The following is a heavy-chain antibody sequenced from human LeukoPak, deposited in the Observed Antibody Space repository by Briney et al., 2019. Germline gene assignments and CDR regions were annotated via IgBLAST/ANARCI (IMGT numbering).Heavy chain of an antibody. V-gene: IGHV1-2*02. CDR3: ANLYCGGDCYPFPDY. CDR1: GYTFTGYY. Sequence: GASVKVSCKASGYTFTGYYMHWVRQAPGQGLEWMGWINPNSGGTNYAQKFQGRVTMTRDTSISAAYMELSRLRSDDTAVYYCANLYCGGDCYPFPDYWGQGTLVTVSS. J-gene: IGHJ4*02. CDR2: INPNSGGT. D-gene: IGHD2-21*02.